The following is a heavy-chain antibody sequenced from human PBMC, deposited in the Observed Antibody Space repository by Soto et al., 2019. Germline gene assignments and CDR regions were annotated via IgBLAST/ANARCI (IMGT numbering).Heavy chain of an antibody. V-gene: IGHV3-23*01. CDR1: GITIRNYP. J-gene: IGHJ4*02. Sequence: EVQLQESGGGLVQPGGSLRLSCAASGITIRNYPMSGVRQAPGKGMDWVSGISGSGDRTYYADSAKGRFTISKDFSKNSLSLQLDSLRVEDTAVYFCVKDDGGNPSTEPHWGQGTLVNVSA. CDR3: VKDDGGNPSTEPH. CDR2: ISGSGDRT. D-gene: IGHD2-15*01.